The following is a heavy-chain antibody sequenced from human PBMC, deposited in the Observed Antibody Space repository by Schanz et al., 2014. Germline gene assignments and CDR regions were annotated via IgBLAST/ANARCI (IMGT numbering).Heavy chain of an antibody. J-gene: IGHJ4*02. D-gene: IGHD4-17*01. V-gene: IGHV3-74*01. CDR2: TSHDGSFT. CDR1: GITFSDYA. Sequence: EVQLLESGGALEQPGGSLRLSCAASGITFSDYAMSWVRQAPGKGLEWVSRTSHDGSFTTFADSVKGRFTISRDNAKNALYLQMNSLRAEDTAVYYCVRDTDYHFDYWGQGTLVTVSS. CDR3: VRDTDYHFDY.